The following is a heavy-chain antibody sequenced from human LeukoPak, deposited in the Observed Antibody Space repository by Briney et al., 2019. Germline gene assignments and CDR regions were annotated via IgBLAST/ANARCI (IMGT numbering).Heavy chain of an antibody. D-gene: IGHD6-19*01. V-gene: IGHV4-61*02. CDR3: ARQPYSSGWYQPVGY. Sequence: SQTLSLTCTVSGGSISSGSYYWSWIRQPAGKGLEWIGRIYTSGSTNYNPSLKSRVTISVDTSKNQFSLKLSSVTAADTAVYYCARQPYSSGWYQPVGYWGQGTLVTVSS. J-gene: IGHJ4*02. CDR2: IYTSGST. CDR1: GGSISSGSYY.